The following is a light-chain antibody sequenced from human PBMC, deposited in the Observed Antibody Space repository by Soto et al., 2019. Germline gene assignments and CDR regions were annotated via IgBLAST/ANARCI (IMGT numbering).Light chain of an antibody. CDR2: GAS. Sequence: EIVMTQSPATLSVSPGERATLSCRASQSVSSNLAWYQQKPGQAPRLLIYGASSRATGIPDRFSGSGSGTDFTLTISSLEPEDFAVYYCQQRSNWPPFSFGPGTKVDIK. J-gene: IGKJ3*01. CDR3: QQRSNWPPFS. CDR1: QSVSSN. V-gene: IGKV3-11*01.